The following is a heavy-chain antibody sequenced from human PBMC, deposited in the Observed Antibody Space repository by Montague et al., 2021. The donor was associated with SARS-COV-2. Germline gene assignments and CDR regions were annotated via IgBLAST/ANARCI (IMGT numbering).Heavy chain of an antibody. D-gene: IGHD5-12*01. CDR1: GFIFSDYY. J-gene: IGHJ3*02. CDR3: ARDQGGYGTFDI. CDR2: ISGSGSKT. V-gene: IGHV3-11*01. Sequence: SLRLSCAASGFIFSDYYMTWIRQAPGKGLEWVSHISGSGSKTYYAESVKGRFTISRDTANNSVYLQMKFLGAEDTAVYYRARDQGGYGTFDIWGQGTMVTVSS.